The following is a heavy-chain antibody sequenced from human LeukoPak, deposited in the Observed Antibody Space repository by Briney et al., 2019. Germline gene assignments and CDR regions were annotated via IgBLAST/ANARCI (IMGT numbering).Heavy chain of an antibody. CDR1: GYTLTELS. Sequence: ASVKVSCKVSGYTLTELSMHWVRQAPGKGLEWMGGFDPEDGETIYAQKFQGRVTMTEDTSTDTAYMELSSLRSEDTAVYYCARAGEDVVLGPAPVGGSPYNWFDPWGQGTLVTVSS. V-gene: IGHV1-24*01. D-gene: IGHD2-2*01. CDR2: FDPEDGET. J-gene: IGHJ5*02. CDR3: ARAGEDVVLGPAPVGGSPYNWFDP.